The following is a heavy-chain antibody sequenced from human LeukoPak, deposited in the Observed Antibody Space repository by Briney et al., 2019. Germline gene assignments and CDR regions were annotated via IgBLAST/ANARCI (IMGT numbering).Heavy chain of an antibody. CDR1: GGSINSYY. CDR2: IYTSGST. D-gene: IGHD3-22*01. CDR3: ARGSRVYDRSGFHTWHDY. Sequence: PSETLSLTCTVSGGSINSYYWSWIRQPPGKGLEWIGYIYTSGSTKYNPSLKSRVTISLDMSKTQFSLKLTSVTAADTAFYYCARGSRVYDRSGFHTWHDYWGHGTLVTVSS. J-gene: IGHJ4*03. V-gene: IGHV4-4*08.